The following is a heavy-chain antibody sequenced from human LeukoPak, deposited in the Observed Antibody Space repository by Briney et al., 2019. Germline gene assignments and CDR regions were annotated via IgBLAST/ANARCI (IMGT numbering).Heavy chain of an antibody. D-gene: IGHD1-26*01. Sequence: SETLSLTCAVSGYSIISGYYWGWIRQPPGKGLEWIGSIYHSGSTYYNPSLKSRVTISVDTSKNQFSLKLSSVTAADTAVYYCARAERYSGSYYRDFDYWGQGTLVTVSS. V-gene: IGHV4-38-2*01. CDR2: IYHSGST. CDR1: GYSIISGYY. J-gene: IGHJ4*02. CDR3: ARAERYSGSYYRDFDY.